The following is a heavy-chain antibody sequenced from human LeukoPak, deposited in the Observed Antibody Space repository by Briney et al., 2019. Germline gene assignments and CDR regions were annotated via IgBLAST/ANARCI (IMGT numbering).Heavy chain of an antibody. CDR1: GFTFRNYW. CDR2: INEDATII. D-gene: IGHD2-8*02. Sequence: PGGSLRLSCAASGFTFRNYWMHWVRRVPGKGLEWVSRINEDATIISYAGSVKGRFTISRDNARNTVSLQMHSLRAEDTAVYYCVRDLVLVWTPGDDFDHEGQGTLVTVSS. J-gene: IGHJ4*02. CDR3: VRDLVLVWTPGDDFDH. V-gene: IGHV3-74*01.